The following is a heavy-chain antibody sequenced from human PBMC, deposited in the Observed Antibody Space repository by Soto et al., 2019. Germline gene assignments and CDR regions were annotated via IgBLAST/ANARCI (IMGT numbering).Heavy chain of an antibody. CDR2: ISSSSSYI. V-gene: IGHV3-21*01. D-gene: IGHD6-13*01. Sequence: EVQLVESGGGLVKPGGSLRLSCAASGFTFSSYSMNWVRQAPGKGLEWVSSISSSSSYIYYADSVKGRFTISRDNAKNSLYLEMNSLRAEDTAVYYCAIDPSFTYSSSWPEYYFDYWGQGTLATVSS. J-gene: IGHJ4*02. CDR1: GFTFSSYS. CDR3: AIDPSFTYSSSWPEYYFDY.